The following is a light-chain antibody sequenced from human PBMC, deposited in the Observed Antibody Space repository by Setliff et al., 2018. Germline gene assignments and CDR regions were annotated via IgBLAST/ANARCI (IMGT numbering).Light chain of an antibody. V-gene: IGLV3-21*04. CDR2: YDS. J-gene: IGLJ1*01. Sequence: SYELTQPPSVPVAPGKTARITCGGNNIGGKSVNWYQQKPGQAPVLVIYYDSDRPSGIPERFFGSNSGNTATLTISRVEAGDEADYYCQVWDSGSEQYVVGTGTKVTVL. CDR3: QVWDSGSEQYV. CDR1: NIGGKS.